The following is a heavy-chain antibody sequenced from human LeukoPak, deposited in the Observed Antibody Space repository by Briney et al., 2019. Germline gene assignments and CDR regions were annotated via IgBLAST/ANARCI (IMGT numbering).Heavy chain of an antibody. CDR2: IWYGGSNK. V-gene: IGHV3-33*01. Sequence: GGSLRLSCGAYGVTFSSYGRPWVRQAPGKGLEWVAVIWYGGSNKYYADSVKCRFTISRDNSKNTLYLQMNSLRAEDTAVYYCARVKVAGRTATYPFDYWGQGTLVTVTS. D-gene: IGHD6-19*01. J-gene: IGHJ4*02. CDR3: ARVKVAGRTATYPFDY. CDR1: GVTFSSYG.